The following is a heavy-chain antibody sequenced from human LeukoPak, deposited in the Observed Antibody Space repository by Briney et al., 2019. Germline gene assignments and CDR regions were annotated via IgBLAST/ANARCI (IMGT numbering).Heavy chain of an antibody. V-gene: IGHV3-23*01. J-gene: IGHJ4*02. D-gene: IGHD4-17*01. Sequence: GGSLRLSCAASGFTFSSYAMSWVRQAPGKGQEWVSAISGSGGSTYYADSVKGRFTISRDNSKNTLYLQMNSLRAEDTAVYYCAKGYGDYGLIDYWGQGTLVTVSS. CDR1: GFTFSSYA. CDR3: AKGYGDYGLIDY. CDR2: ISGSGGST.